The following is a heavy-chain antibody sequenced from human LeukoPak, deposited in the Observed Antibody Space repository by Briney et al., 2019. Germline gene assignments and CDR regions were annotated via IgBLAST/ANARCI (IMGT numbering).Heavy chain of an antibody. Sequence: GSLRLSCASSGFTFSRYWMSWVRQAPGKGLEWVASIKQDGSEKYYVDSVKDRFTISRDNAKHSLYLQMNSLRPEDTAVYYCARGHWLDSFDYWGQGTLVTVSS. J-gene: IGHJ4*02. V-gene: IGHV3-7*01. CDR3: ARGHWLDSFDY. D-gene: IGHD6-19*01. CDR1: GFTFSRYW. CDR2: IKQDGSEK.